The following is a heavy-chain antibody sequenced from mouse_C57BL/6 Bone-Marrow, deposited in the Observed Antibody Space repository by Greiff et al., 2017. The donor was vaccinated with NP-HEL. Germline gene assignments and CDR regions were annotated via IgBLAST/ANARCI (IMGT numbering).Heavy chain of an antibody. Sequence: EVMLVESGEGLVKPGGSLKLSCAASGFTFSSYAMSWVRQTPEKRLEWVAYISSGGDYIYYADTVKGRFTISRDNARNTLYLQMSSLKSEDTAMYYCTRGDGSDWYFDVWGTGTTVTVSS. CDR3: TRGDGSDWYFDV. CDR1: GFTFSSYA. J-gene: IGHJ1*03. D-gene: IGHD1-1*01. V-gene: IGHV5-9-1*02. CDR2: ISSGGDYI.